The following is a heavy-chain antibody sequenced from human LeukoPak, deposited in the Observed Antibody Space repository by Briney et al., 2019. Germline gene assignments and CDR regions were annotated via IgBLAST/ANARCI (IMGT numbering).Heavy chain of an antibody. V-gene: IGHV3-30*18. CDR1: GFTFSSYG. CDR3: AKDRQGYCSSTSCYFGAFDI. CDR2: ISYDGSNK. D-gene: IGHD2-2*01. J-gene: IGHJ3*02. Sequence: GGSLRLSCAASGFTFSSYGMHWVRQAPGKGLEWVAVISYDGSNKYYADSVKGRFTISRDNSKNTLYLQMNSLRAEDTAVYYCAKDRQGYCSSTSCYFGAFDIWGQGTMVTVSS.